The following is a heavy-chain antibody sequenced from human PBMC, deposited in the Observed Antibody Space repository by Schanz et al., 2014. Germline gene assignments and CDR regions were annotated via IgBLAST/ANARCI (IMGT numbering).Heavy chain of an antibody. CDR3: ARDLRGRYYGSGSLDI. CDR2: IIPILDIT. CDR1: GGTFSSFA. D-gene: IGHD3-10*01. V-gene: IGHV1-69*09. Sequence: QVLLVQSGAEVKKPGASVKVSCKASGGTFSSFAIFWVRQAPGQGLEWMGTIIPILDITNYAQKFQGRFTMTRDTSITTAYMELSSLTSDDTAVYYCARDLRGRYYGSGSLDIWGQGTLVTVSS. J-gene: IGHJ4*02.